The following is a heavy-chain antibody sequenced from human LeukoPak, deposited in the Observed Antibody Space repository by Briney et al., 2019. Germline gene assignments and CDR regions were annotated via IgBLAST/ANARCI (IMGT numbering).Heavy chain of an antibody. J-gene: IGHJ6*02. Sequence: ASVKVSCKASGYTFTGYDMHWVRQAPGQGLEWMGWINPNSGGTNYAQKFQGRVTMTRDTSISTAHMELSRLRSDDTAVYYCARAGCSSTSCHYYYYGMDVWGQGTTVTVSS. V-gene: IGHV1-2*02. CDR3: ARAGCSSTSCHYYYYGMDV. CDR2: INPNSGGT. D-gene: IGHD2-2*01. CDR1: GYTFTGYD.